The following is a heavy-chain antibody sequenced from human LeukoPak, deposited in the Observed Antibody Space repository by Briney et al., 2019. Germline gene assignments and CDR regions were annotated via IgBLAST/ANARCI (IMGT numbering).Heavy chain of an antibody. CDR3: TRVQAGRSGLMDV. CDR1: GFTLSSYW. CDR2: VNSDGSTT. J-gene: IGHJ6*02. Sequence: GGSLRLSCAASGFTLSSYWMHWVRQASGKGLVWVSRVNSDGSTTTYADSVKGRFTISRDNAKNTLYLQMNSLRAEDTALYYCTRVQAGRSGLMDVWGRGTTVTVSS. D-gene: IGHD2-8*02. V-gene: IGHV3-74*01.